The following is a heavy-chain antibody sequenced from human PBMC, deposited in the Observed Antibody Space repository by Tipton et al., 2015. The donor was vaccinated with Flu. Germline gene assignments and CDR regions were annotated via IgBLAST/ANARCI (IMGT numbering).Heavy chain of an antibody. CDR2: IYYSGST. CDR3: ARDRGQWLAESSAFDI. CDR1: GGSISSYY. V-gene: IGHV4-59*01. J-gene: IGHJ3*02. D-gene: IGHD6-19*01. Sequence: QLVQSGPEVKPSETLSLTCTVSGGSISSYYWSWIRQPPGKGLEWIGYIYYSGSTNYNPSLKSRVTISVDTSKNQFSLKLSSVTAADTAVYYCARDRGQWLAESSAFDIWGQGTMVTVSS.